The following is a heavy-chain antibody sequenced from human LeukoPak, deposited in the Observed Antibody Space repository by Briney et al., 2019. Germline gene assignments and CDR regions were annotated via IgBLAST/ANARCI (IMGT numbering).Heavy chain of an antibody. J-gene: IGHJ4*02. CDR1: GYSFTNNY. CDR3: ARERGRYCSGNSCYSRNYFDY. Sequence: ASVKVSCKASGYSFTNNYMHWVRQAPGQGLEWMGVITPSGGSTTYAQKFQGKVTMTRDTSTSTVYMELSSLRSEDTAIYYCARERGRYCSGNSCYSRNYFDYWGQGTLVTVSS. D-gene: IGHD2-15*01. V-gene: IGHV1-46*01. CDR2: ITPSGGST.